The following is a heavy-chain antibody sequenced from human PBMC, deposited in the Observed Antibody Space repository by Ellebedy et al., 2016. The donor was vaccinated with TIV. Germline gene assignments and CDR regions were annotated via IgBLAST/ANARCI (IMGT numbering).Heavy chain of an antibody. CDR3: AGGRADVWELLAY. CDR2: IYYTGST. Sequence: GSLRLXXNVSGGSISGSDSYWGWIRQSPEKGLEWIGTIYYTGSTYYNPSLKSRVTISVDTSKNDFSLKLRSVTAADTAVYYCAGGRADVWELLAYWGQGTLATVSS. J-gene: IGHJ4*02. D-gene: IGHD1-26*01. CDR1: GGSISGSDSY. V-gene: IGHV4-39*02.